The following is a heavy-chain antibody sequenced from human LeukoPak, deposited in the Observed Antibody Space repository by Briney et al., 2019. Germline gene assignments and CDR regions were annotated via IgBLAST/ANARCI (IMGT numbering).Heavy chain of an antibody. CDR2: IKPDGSEK. CDR1: GFAFGSYW. J-gene: IGHJ6*02. Sequence: GGSLRLSCAAPGFAFGSYWMSWVRQAPGKGLEWVANIKPDGSEKYYVDSVKGRFTISRDNAKNSLYLQMNSLRAEDTAMYYCARFGVPYGVDVWGQGTAVTVSS. D-gene: IGHD2-8*01. CDR3: ARFGVPYGVDV. V-gene: IGHV3-7*05.